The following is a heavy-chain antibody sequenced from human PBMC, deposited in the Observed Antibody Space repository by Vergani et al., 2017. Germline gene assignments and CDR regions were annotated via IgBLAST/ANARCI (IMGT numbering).Heavy chain of an antibody. CDR3: WRLGVDQWLADHDYYYYMDV. D-gene: IGHD6-19*01. V-gene: IGHV4-34*01. CDR2: VNHSGNT. J-gene: IGHJ6*03. CDR1: GGSFSGYY. Sequence: QVQLQQWGAGLLKPSETLSLTCAVYGGSFSGYYWSWIRQSPEKGLEWIGDVNHSGNTNYDPCLKSRVTISVDTSKIHFSLKLTAMTAADKAVYYCWRLGVDQWLADHDYYYYMDVWGKGTTVTVSS.